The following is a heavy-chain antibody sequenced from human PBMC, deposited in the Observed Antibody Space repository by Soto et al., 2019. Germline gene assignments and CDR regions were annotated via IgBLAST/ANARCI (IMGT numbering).Heavy chain of an antibody. D-gene: IGHD2-2*01. Sequence: EVQLVESGGGLVRPGGSLRLSCAASGFTFSSFWMSWARQAPGKGLEWVSVIKQDGSETYYVGSVKGRFTISRDNSKNTLYLQMNSLRAEDTAVYYCAKDRQRYCSSTSCFSQSYWGQGTLVTVSS. J-gene: IGHJ4*02. CDR2: IKQDGSET. V-gene: IGHV3-7*01. CDR1: GFTFSSFW. CDR3: AKDRQRYCSSTSCFSQSY.